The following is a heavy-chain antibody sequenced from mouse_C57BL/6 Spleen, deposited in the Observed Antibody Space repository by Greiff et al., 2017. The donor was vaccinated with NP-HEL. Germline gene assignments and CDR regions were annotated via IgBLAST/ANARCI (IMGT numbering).Heavy chain of an antibody. CDR1: GYTFTSYW. CDR3: ARPYYYGSSPAMDY. CDR2: IYPGSGST. Sequence: VQLQQPGAELVKPGASVKMSCKASGYTFTSYWITWVKQRPGQGLEWIGDIYPGSGSTNYNEKFKSKATLTVDTSSSTAYMQLSSLTSEDSAVYYCARPYYYGSSPAMDYWGQGTSVTVSS. D-gene: IGHD1-1*01. V-gene: IGHV1-55*01. J-gene: IGHJ4*01.